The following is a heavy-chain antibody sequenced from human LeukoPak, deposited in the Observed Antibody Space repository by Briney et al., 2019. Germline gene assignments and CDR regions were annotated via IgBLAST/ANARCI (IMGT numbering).Heavy chain of an antibody. CDR3: ARDGDYDSSGYPDY. D-gene: IGHD3-22*01. CDR1: GYTFTSYG. CDR2: ISAYNGNT. Sequence: ASVKVSCKASGYTFTSYGISWVRQAPGQGLEWMGWISAYNGNTNYAQKLQGRVTMTTDTSTSTAYMKLRSLRSDDTAVYYCARDGDYDSSGYPDYWGQGTLVTVSS. V-gene: IGHV1-18*01. J-gene: IGHJ4*02.